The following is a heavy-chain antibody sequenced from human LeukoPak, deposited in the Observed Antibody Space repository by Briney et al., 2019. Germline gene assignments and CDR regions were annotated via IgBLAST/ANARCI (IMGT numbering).Heavy chain of an antibody. D-gene: IGHD3-9*01. J-gene: IGHJ5*02. Sequence: ASVTVSFTASGYTFSDYGITWVRQAPGQGLEWMGWTNVHNGNINHAQKFQGRISMTTDTSTTTAFMELRSLRSDDTAVYYCARGIEGYDVLTGYYPWGQGTLVTVSS. CDR3: ARGIEGYDVLTGYYP. CDR1: GYTFSDYG. CDR2: TNVHNGNI. V-gene: IGHV1-18*01.